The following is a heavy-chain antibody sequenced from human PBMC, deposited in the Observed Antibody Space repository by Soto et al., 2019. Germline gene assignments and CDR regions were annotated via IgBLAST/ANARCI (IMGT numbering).Heavy chain of an antibody. J-gene: IGHJ3*02. V-gene: IGHV3-23*01. D-gene: IGHD3-3*01. CDR1: GFTFSSYA. CDR3: ASVLGLGFLPLDAFDI. CDR2: ISGSGGST. Sequence: GGSLRLSCAASGFTFSSYAMSWVRQAPGKGLEWVSAISGSGGSTYYADSVKGRFTISRDNSKNTLYLQMNSLRAEDTAVYYCASVLGLGFLPLDAFDIWGQGTMVTVSS.